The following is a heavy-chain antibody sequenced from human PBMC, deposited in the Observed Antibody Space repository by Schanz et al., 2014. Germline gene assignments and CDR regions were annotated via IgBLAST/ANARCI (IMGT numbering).Heavy chain of an antibody. CDR2: IGYLGDT. CDR3: AKDSCSSTTCYGYGMDV. Sequence: PGGSLRLSCAASGFTLSNSDMHWVRQGTGKGLEWVSTIGYLGDTYYPDSVKGRFTISRDNSKNTLYLQMNSLRAEDTAVYYCAKDSCSSTTCYGYGMDVWGQGSTVTVSS. CDR1: GFTLSNSD. D-gene: IGHD2-2*01. J-gene: IGHJ6*02. V-gene: IGHV3-13*01.